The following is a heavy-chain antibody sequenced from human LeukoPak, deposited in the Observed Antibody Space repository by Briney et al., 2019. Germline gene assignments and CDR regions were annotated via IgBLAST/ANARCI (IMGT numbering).Heavy chain of an antibody. D-gene: IGHD3-22*01. CDR2: FDPEDGET. CDR3: ATEEGSSGLFDY. Sequence: ASVKVFCKVSGYTLTELSMHWVRQAPGKGLEWMGGFDPEDGETIYAQKFQGRVTMTEDTSTDTAYMELSSLRSEDTAVYYCATEEGSSGLFDYWGQGTLVTVSS. V-gene: IGHV1-24*01. CDR1: GYTLTELS. J-gene: IGHJ4*02.